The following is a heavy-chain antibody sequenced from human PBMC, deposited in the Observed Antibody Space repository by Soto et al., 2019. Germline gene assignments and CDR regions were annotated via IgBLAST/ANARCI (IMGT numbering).Heavy chain of an antibody. CDR3: AKNKEAKGSGGGDV. Sequence: EEQLVESGGAVVQPRGSLRLSCEASGFTFGSYTMHWVRQAPGKGLEWVSLISWNGGSSFYADSVKGRFTISRDNSRDSLYLQINSLRPEKSAFYYCAKNKEAKGSGGGDVWGHGTTVTVSS. V-gene: IGHV3-43*01. CDR1: GFTFGSYT. J-gene: IGHJ6*02. D-gene: IGHD3-10*01. CDR2: ISWNGGSS.